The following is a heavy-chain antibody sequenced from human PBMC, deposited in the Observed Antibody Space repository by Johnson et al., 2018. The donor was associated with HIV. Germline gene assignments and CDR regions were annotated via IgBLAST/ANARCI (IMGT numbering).Heavy chain of an antibody. CDR3: ARWGFVVGPAATAGAFDI. D-gene: IGHD2-2*01. J-gene: IGHJ3*02. CDR2: IGSAGDT. CDR1: GFTFSSYD. Sequence: EVQLLESGGGLVKPGGSLRLSCAASGFTFSSYDMHWVRQAPGKGLEWVSAIGSAGDTYYPDSVKGRFTISRENAKNSFYLQMNSLRAEDTGVYYWARWGFVVGPAATAGAFDIWGQGTMVTVSS. V-gene: IGHV3-13*01.